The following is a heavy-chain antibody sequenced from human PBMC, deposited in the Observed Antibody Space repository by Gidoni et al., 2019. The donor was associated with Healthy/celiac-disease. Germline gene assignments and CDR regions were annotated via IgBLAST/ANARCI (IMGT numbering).Heavy chain of an antibody. V-gene: IGHV3-13*01. J-gene: IGHJ4*02. CDR1: GFTFSSYD. CDR2: SDTAGDT. D-gene: IGHD6-19*01. CDR3: ARSPGAGTIDY. Sequence: EVQLVESGGGLVEPGGSRVLFCAASGFTFSSYDMHWVRQATGTGMGWVSASDTAGDTYQPGSVKGRFTLSRVNAKNSLYLQMTSLRAGDTPVYYCARSPGAGTIDYLGQGTLVTISS.